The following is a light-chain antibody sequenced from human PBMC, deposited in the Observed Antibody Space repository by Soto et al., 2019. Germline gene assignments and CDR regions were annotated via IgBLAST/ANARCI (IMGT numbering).Light chain of an antibody. CDR3: NSYTSSSTYV. Sequence: QSALTQPASVSGSPGQSITISCTGTSSDVGGFNYVSWYQQHPGKAPKLMIYDITNRPSGVSYRFSGSKSGNTASLTISGLQAEDEADYSCNSYTSSSTYVFGTGTNVTVL. J-gene: IGLJ1*01. CDR1: SSDVGGFNY. V-gene: IGLV2-14*03. CDR2: DIT.